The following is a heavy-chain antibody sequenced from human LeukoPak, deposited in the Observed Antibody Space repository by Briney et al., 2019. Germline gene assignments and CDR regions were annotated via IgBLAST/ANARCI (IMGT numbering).Heavy chain of an antibody. Sequence: GSLGLSCAASGFTFSNYGMNWIRQPPGKGLEWIGEINHSGSTNYNPSLKSRVTISVDTSRNQFSLKLSSVTAADTAVYYCARSLRYFDWSPGYWGQGTLVTVSS. J-gene: IGHJ4*02. CDR2: INHSGST. D-gene: IGHD3-9*01. CDR3: ARSLRYFDWSPGY. CDR1: GFTFSNYG. V-gene: IGHV4-34*01.